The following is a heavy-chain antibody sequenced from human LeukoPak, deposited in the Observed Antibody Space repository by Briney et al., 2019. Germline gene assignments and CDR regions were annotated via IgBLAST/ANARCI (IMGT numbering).Heavy chain of an antibody. D-gene: IGHD6-13*01. V-gene: IGHV3-48*03. J-gene: IGHJ4*02. CDR2: ISSSGGTI. Sequence: TGGSLRLSCAASGFTFSSYEMNWVRQAPGKGLEWVSYISSSGGTIYYADSVKGRFTISRDNAKNSLYLQMNSLRAEDTAVYYCARLGQQLIGHWGQGTLVTVSS. CDR1: GFTFSSYE. CDR3: ARLGQQLIGH.